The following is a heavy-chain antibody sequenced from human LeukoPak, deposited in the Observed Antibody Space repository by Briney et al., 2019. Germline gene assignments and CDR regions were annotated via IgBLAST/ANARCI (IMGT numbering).Heavy chain of an antibody. CDR3: ARDHMVYFDY. CDR1: GFTFSSYW. V-gene: IGHV3-7*03. Sequence: GGSLRLSCAASGFTFSSYWKSWVRQAPGKGLEWVANIKQDGSEKYYVDSVKGRFTISRDNAKNSLYLQMNSLRAEDTAVYYCARDHMVYFDYWGQGTLVTVSS. D-gene: IGHD3-10*01. J-gene: IGHJ4*02. CDR2: IKQDGSEK.